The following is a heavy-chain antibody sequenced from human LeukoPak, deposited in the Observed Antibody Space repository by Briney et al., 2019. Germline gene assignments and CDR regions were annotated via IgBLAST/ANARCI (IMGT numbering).Heavy chain of an antibody. CDR1: GYTFTGYY. J-gene: IGHJ4*02. V-gene: IGHV1-2*02. D-gene: IGHD2-2*03. CDR2: INPNSGGT. Sequence: GSVKVSCKASGYTFTGYYMHWVRQAPGQGLEWMGWINPNSGGTNYAQKFQGRVTMTRDTSISTAYMELSRLRSDDTAVYYCARVFGYWSSTSFLGYWGEGTLVTVSS. CDR3: ARVFGYWSSTSFLGY.